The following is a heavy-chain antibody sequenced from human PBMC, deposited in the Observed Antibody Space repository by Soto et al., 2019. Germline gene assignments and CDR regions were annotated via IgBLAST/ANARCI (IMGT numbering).Heavy chain of an antibody. CDR1: GFTFSSYA. D-gene: IGHD3-22*01. CDR2: ISGSGGST. Sequence: GGSLRLSCAASGFTFSSYAMSWVRQAPGKGLEWVSAISGSGGSTYYADSVKGRFTISRDNSKNTLYLQMNSLRAEDTAVYYCAKGPSYYYDSSGYQWGQGTLVTVSS. J-gene: IGHJ4*02. V-gene: IGHV3-23*01. CDR3: AKGPSYYYDSSGYQ.